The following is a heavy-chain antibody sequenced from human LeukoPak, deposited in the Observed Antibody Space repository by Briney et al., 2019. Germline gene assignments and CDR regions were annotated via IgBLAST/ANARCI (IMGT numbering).Heavy chain of an antibody. CDR3: AKNFRGYCSGGSCYLRAFDI. CDR1: GFTVSSNY. V-gene: IGHV3-66*01. J-gene: IGHJ3*02. Sequence: GGSLRLSCAASGFTVSSNYMSWVRQAPGKGLEWVSVIYSGGSTYYADSVKGRFTISRDNSKNTLYLQMNSLRAEDTAVYYCAKNFRGYCSGGSCYLRAFDIWGQGTMVTVSS. D-gene: IGHD2-15*01. CDR2: IYSGGST.